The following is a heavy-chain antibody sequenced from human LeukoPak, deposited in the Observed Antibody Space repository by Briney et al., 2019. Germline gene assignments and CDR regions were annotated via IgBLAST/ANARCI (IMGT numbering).Heavy chain of an antibody. Sequence: GASVTVSCKASGYTFTSYYMHWVRQAPGQGLEWMGIINPSGGSTSYAQKFQGRVTMTRDMSTSTVYMELSSLRSEDTAVYYCARGGTFTKVVDDYYYYMDVWGKGTTVTVSS. V-gene: IGHV1-46*01. CDR3: ARGGTFTKVVDDYYYYMDV. CDR2: INPSGGST. D-gene: IGHD3-10*01. J-gene: IGHJ6*03. CDR1: GYTFTSYY.